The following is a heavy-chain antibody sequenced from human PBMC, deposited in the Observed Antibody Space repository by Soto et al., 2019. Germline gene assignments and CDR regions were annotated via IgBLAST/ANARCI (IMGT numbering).Heavy chain of an antibody. V-gene: IGHV2-5*02. J-gene: IGHJ4*02. CDR3: AHSSGYNLFDS. D-gene: IGHD1-1*01. CDR2: IYWDDDK. Sequence: QITLKESGPTLVKPTQTLTLTCTFSGFSLSTRGVSVGWIRQPPGKAPEWLALIYWDDDKRYRPSLKSRLTXTXXTSKNQVVLTLTNMDPVDTATYYCAHSSGYNLFDSWGQGTLVPVSS. CDR1: GFSLSTRGVS.